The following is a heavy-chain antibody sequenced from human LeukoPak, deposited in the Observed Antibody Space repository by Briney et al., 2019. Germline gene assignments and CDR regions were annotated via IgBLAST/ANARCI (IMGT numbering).Heavy chain of an antibody. J-gene: IGHJ4*02. V-gene: IGHV4-59*08. Sequence: SETLSLTCTVSGGSISSYYWSWIRQPPGKGLEWIGYIYYSGSTNYNPSLKSRVTISVDTSKNQFSLKLSSVIAADTAVYYCARVTAGTVTTGEFDYWGQGTLVTVSS. CDR1: GGSISSYY. CDR3: ARVTAGTVTTGEFDY. CDR2: IYYSGST. D-gene: IGHD4-17*01.